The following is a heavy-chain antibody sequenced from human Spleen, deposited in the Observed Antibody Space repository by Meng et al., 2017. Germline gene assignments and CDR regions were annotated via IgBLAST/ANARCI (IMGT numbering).Heavy chain of an antibody. Sequence: SVKVSCKASGGTFSSYAISWVRQAPGQGLEWMGGIIPIFGTANYAQKFQGRVTITADESTSTAYMELSSLGSEDTAVYYCARDRAGVTGLLDYWGQGTLVTVSS. V-gene: IGHV1-69*13. CDR3: ARDRAGVTGLLDY. J-gene: IGHJ4*02. CDR1: GGTFSSYA. CDR2: IIPIFGTA. D-gene: IGHD4-23*01.